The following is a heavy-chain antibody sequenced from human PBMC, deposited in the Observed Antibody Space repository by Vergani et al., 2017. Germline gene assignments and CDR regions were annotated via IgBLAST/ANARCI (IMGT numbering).Heavy chain of an antibody. CDR3: ARERSDSISDWFDP. CDR1: GGSISSYY. J-gene: IGHJ5*02. Sequence: QVQLQESGPGLVKPSETLSLTCTVSGGSISSYYWSWIRQPPGKGLEWIGYIYYSGSTNYNPSLKSRVTISVDTSKNQFSLKLSSVTAADTAVYYCARERSDSISDWFDPWGQGTLVTVSS. D-gene: IGHD3-22*01. V-gene: IGHV4-59*12. CDR2: IYYSGST.